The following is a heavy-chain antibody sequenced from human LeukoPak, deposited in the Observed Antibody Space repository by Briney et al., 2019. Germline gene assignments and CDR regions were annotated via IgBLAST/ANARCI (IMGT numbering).Heavy chain of an antibody. CDR3: ARDRQGDYYGSGSYLYYYYYMDV. J-gene: IGHJ6*03. Sequence: SETLSLTCAVYGGSFSGYYWSWIRQPPGKVLEWIGEINHSGSTNYNPSLKSRVTISVDTSKNQFSLKLSSVTAADTAVYYCARDRQGDYYGSGSYLYYYYYMDVWGKGTTVTVSS. CDR2: INHSGST. V-gene: IGHV4-34*01. CDR1: GGSFSGYY. D-gene: IGHD3-10*01.